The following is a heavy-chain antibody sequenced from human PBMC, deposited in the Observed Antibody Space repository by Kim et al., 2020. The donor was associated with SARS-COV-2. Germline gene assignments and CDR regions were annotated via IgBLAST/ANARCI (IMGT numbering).Heavy chain of an antibody. J-gene: IGHJ4*02. Sequence: GGSLRLSCTASGFTFGDYAMSWVRQAPGKGLEWVGFIRSKAYGGTTEYAASVKGRFTISRDDSKSIAYLQMNSLKTEDTAVYYCTRDGLLYSSGWSYYFDYWGQGTLVTVSS. CDR2: IRSKAYGGTT. D-gene: IGHD6-19*01. CDR3: TRDGLLYSSGWSYYFDY. V-gene: IGHV3-49*04. CDR1: GFTFGDYA.